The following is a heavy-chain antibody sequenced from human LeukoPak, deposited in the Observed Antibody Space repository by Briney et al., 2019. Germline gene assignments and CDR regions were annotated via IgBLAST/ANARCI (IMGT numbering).Heavy chain of an antibody. CDR1: GFTFSSYW. D-gene: IGHD1-26*01. J-gene: IGHJ4*02. CDR3: ARGGSYNFDY. CDR2: INGDGSST. Sequence: GGSLRLSCAASGFTFSSYWMHWVRQAPGKGLVWVSRINGDGSSTSYADSVKGRFTISRDDAKNSLYLQMNSLRAEDTAVYYCARGGSYNFDYWGQGTLVTVSS. V-gene: IGHV3-74*01.